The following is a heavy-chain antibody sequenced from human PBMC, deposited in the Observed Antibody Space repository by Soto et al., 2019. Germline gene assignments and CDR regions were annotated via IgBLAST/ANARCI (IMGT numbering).Heavy chain of an antibody. J-gene: IGHJ2*01. Sequence: GSLRLSCAASGXAFSNYGMSWVRQAPGKGLEWVANIKQDGSEKNYKDSVKGRLTISRENAKNSLSLQMNSLKAEDTAVYYFARRATTSAGYFDLWGSGTLVTV. V-gene: IGHV3-7*01. D-gene: IGHD1-26*01. CDR3: ARRATTSAGYFDL. CDR2: IKQDGSEK. CDR1: GXAFSNYG.